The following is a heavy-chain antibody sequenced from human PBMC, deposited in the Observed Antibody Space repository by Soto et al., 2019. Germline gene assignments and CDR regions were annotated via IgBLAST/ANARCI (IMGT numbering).Heavy chain of an antibody. D-gene: IGHD6-19*01. Sequence: ASVKVSCKASGYTFSGFYMHWVRQAPGQGLEWMGWINPNSGGTKSAEKFQGRVTMTRDTSISTAYMELSRLTSDDTAVYYCASAAVTGKAGLDFWGQGTQVTVSS. CDR1: GYTFSGFY. CDR3: ASAAVTGKAGLDF. V-gene: IGHV1-2*02. CDR2: INPNSGGT. J-gene: IGHJ4*02.